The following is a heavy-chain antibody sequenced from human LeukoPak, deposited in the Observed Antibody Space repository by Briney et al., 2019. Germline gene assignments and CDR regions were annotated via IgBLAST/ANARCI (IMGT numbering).Heavy chain of an antibody. V-gene: IGHV3-7*01. J-gene: IGHJ4*02. Sequence: GGSLRLSCAASGFTFSSYAMSWVRQAPGKGLEWVANIKQDGTERYYVDSVKGRFTISRDNAKNSLYLQMNSLRVEDTAVYYCAKVAKYYYGSETYYFFEHWGQGTPVTASS. CDR3: AKVAKYYYGSETYYFFEH. CDR2: IKQDGTER. CDR1: GFTFSSYA. D-gene: IGHD3-10*01.